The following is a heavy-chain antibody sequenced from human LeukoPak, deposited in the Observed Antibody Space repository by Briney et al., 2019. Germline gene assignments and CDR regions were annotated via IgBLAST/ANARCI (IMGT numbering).Heavy chain of an antibody. D-gene: IGHD3-10*01. J-gene: IGHJ4*02. Sequence: GGSLRLSCTDSGFTFGDYAMSWFRQAPGKGLEWVGFIRSKAYGGTTEYAASVKGRFTISRDDSKSIAYLQMNSLKTEDTAVYYCTGEYYGSGSYPIGDYWGQGTLVTVSS. CDR1: GFTFGDYA. CDR2: IRSKAYGGTT. CDR3: TGEYYGSGSYPIGDY. V-gene: IGHV3-49*03.